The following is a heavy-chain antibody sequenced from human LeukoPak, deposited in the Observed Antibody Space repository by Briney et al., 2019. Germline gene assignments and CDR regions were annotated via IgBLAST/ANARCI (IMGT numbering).Heavy chain of an antibody. V-gene: IGHV1-58*02. J-gene: IGHJ4*02. CDR3: AARGNYYGSGSYYDFDY. D-gene: IGHD3-10*01. CDR2: IVVGSGNT. CDR1: GFTFTSSA. Sequence: SVKVSCKASGFTFTSSAMQWVRQARGQRLEWIGWIVVGSGNTNYAQKFQERVTITSDMSTSTAYMELSSLRSEDTAVYYCAARGNYYGSGSYYDFDYWGQGTLVTVSS.